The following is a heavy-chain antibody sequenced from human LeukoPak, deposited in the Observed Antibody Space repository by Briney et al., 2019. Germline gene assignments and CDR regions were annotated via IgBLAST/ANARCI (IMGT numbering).Heavy chain of an antibody. CDR2: INDSGRI. V-gene: IGHV4-34*01. CDR3: ARRWNYGRNYYIDV. CDR1: GGSFSNYY. J-gene: IGHJ6*03. Sequence: SETLSLTCAVYGGSFSNYYWSWIRQPPGKGLEWIGEINDSGRINYNPSFMSRVPVSVDTSKNQFSLRLTSVTATDTAVYYCARRWNYGRNYYIDVWGNGATVSVSS. D-gene: IGHD1-7*01.